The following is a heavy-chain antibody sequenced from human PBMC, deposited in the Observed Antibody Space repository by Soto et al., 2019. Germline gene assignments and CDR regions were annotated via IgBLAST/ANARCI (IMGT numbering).Heavy chain of an antibody. V-gene: IGHV3-33*01. CDR2: IWYDGSNK. Sequence: GGSLRLSCAASGFSFSSYGTHWVRQAPGKGLEWVAVIWYDGSNKYYADSVKGRFTISRDNSKNTLYLLMNSLRAEDTAVYYCARDGSGDRHAFDIWGQGTMVTVSS. CDR1: GFSFSSYG. D-gene: IGHD3-10*01. CDR3: ARDGSGDRHAFDI. J-gene: IGHJ3*02.